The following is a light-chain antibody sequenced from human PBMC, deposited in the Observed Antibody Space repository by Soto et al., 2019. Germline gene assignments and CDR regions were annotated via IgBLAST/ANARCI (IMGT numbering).Light chain of an antibody. Sequence: DIQMTQSPSTLSASVGDRVTITCRASQSFSSWLAWYQQKPGKAPKLLIYKASTLESGVPSRFSGSGSGTDFTLTISSLQPDDFATYYCHQYISFPYTFGQGTKLEIK. CDR2: KAS. CDR1: QSFSSW. CDR3: HQYISFPYT. J-gene: IGKJ2*01. V-gene: IGKV1-5*03.